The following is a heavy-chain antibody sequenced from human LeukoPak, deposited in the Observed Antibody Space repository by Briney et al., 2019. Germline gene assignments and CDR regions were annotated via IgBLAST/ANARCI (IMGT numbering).Heavy chain of an antibody. CDR2: IKQDGSEK. CDR3: ARGSAAGTDY. J-gene: IGHJ4*02. V-gene: IGHV3-7*01. D-gene: IGHD6-13*01. Sequence: MXWXXXXXGXGLEGVANIKQDGSEKDYVDSVKGRFTISRDNAKNSLYLQMNSLRAEDTAVYYCARGSAAGTDYWGQGTLVTVSS.